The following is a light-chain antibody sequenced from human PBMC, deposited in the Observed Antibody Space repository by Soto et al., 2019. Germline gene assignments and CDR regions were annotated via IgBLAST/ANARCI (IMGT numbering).Light chain of an antibody. V-gene: IGKV3-11*01. CDR1: QNVRTY. CDR3: QQRATWPPFT. CDR2: DAS. J-gene: IGKJ3*01. Sequence: EIVLTQSPATLSLSPGDRATLSCRDSQNVRTYLGWYQQKPGQAPRLLIYDASNRATGIPARFSGSGSGTDSTLTISSLEPEDFAVYYCQQRATWPPFTFGPGTKVDLK.